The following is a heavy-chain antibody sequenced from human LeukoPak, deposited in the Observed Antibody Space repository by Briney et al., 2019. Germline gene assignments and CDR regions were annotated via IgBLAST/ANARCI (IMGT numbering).Heavy chain of an antibody. V-gene: IGHV7-4-1*02. CDR3: ARDGGEMATIMGLDY. CDR2: INTNTGNP. Sequence: ASVKVSCKASGYTFTGYYMHWVRQAPGQGLEWMGWINTNTGNPTYAQGFTGRFVFSLDTSVSTAYLQISSLKAEDTAVYYCARDGGEMATIMGLDYWGQGTLVTVSS. D-gene: IGHD5-24*01. J-gene: IGHJ4*02. CDR1: GYTFTGYY.